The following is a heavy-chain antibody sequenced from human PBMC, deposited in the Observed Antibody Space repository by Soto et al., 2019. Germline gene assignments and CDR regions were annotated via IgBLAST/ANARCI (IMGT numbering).Heavy chain of an antibody. D-gene: IGHD3-22*01. CDR1: AYTFTSYA. CDR2: ISAYNGNT. Sequence: ASVKVSCKASAYTFTSYAISWLLQAPGQGLEWMGWISAYNGNTDYAQRLQGRVTMTTDTSTSTAYMELRSLRSDDTAVYYCAREGNYDSGAYYSPRFDYWGQGTPVTVS. V-gene: IGHV1-18*01. J-gene: IGHJ4*02. CDR3: AREGNYDSGAYYSPRFDY.